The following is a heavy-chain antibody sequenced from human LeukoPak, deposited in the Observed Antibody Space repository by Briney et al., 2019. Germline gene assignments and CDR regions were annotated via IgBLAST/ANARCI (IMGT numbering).Heavy chain of an antibody. CDR1: GGSISSYY. Sequence: KSSETLSLTCTVSGGSISSYYWSWIRQPPGKGLEWIGYIYYSGSTNYNPSLKSRVTISVDTSKNQFSLKLSSVTAADTAVYYCARTLSRGWSFYYYGMDVWGQGTTVTVSS. CDR2: IYYSGST. CDR3: ARTLSRGWSFYYYGMDV. J-gene: IGHJ6*02. V-gene: IGHV4-59*01. D-gene: IGHD6-19*01.